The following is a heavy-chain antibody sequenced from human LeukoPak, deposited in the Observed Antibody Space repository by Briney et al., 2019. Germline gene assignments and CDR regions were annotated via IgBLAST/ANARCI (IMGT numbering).Heavy chain of an antibody. Sequence: SETLSLTFTVSGGPISSYYWSWIRQPPGKGLEWIGYIYYSGSTNYNPSLKSRVTISVDTSKNQFSLKLSSVTAADTAVYYCARVYPIGSSWAFDYWGQGTLVTVSS. CDR1: GGPISSYY. J-gene: IGHJ4*02. CDR2: IYYSGST. V-gene: IGHV4-59*01. CDR3: ARVYPIGSSWAFDY. D-gene: IGHD6-13*01.